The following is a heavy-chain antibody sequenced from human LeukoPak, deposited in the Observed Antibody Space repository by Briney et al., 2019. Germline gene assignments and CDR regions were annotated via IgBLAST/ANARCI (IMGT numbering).Heavy chain of an antibody. CDR1: GYTFTSYG. J-gene: IGHJ4*02. Sequence: ASVKVSCKASGYTFTSYGISWVRQAPGQGLERMGWISAYNGNTNYAQKLQGRVTMTTDTSTSTAYMELRSLRSDDTAVYYCARDRRVYYDSSGYYHFDYWGRGTLVTVSS. D-gene: IGHD3-22*01. V-gene: IGHV1-18*01. CDR2: ISAYNGNT. CDR3: ARDRRVYYDSSGYYHFDY.